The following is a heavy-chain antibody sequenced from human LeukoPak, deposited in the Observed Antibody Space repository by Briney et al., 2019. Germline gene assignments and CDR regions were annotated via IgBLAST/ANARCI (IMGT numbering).Heavy chain of an antibody. V-gene: IGHV4-61*02. J-gene: IGHJ4*02. D-gene: IGHD3-3*01. CDR1: GGSISSGSYY. CDR3: ARAGGYDFWSGDHFDY. CDR2: IYTSGST. Sequence: SQTLSLTCTVSGGSISSGSYYWNWIRQPAGKGLEWIGRIYTSGSTNYHPSLKSRITISVDTSKDQFSLQLSSVTAADTAVYYCARAGGYDFWSGDHFDYWGQGTLVTVSS.